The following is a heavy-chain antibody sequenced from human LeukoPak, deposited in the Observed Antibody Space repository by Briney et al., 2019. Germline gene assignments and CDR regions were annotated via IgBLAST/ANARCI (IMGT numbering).Heavy chain of an antibody. CDR3: AREMKDPSGDYAGAFDI. CDR1: GFTFSTYA. D-gene: IGHD3-16*01. CDR2: ISTNGGST. Sequence: GGSLRLSCSASGFTFSTYAMHWVRQAPGKGLEYVSAISTNGGSTYYADSVKGRFTISRDDSKNTLYLQMDSLRAEDTAVYYCAREMKDPSGDYAGAFDIWGQGTAVTVSS. V-gene: IGHV3-64*04. J-gene: IGHJ3*02.